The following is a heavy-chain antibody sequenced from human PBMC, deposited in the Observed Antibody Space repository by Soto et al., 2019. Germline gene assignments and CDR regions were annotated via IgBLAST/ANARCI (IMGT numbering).Heavy chain of an antibody. Sequence: PGGSLRLSCAGSGFSYSSYVLSWVRQAPWRVVEWVAARSYDGNNRDYADSVKGLVIISRNNSKNTLDLEMETPIPEDTAVYYCACVYYGGDAVNNCCGQGTPVTVSS. J-gene: IGHJ4*02. D-gene: IGHD3-10*01. V-gene: IGHV3-30-3*01. CDR1: GFSYSSYV. CDR2: RSYDGNNR. CDR3: ACVYYGGDAVNNC.